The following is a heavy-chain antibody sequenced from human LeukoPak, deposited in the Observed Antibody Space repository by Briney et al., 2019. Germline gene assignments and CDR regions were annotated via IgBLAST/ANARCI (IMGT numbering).Heavy chain of an antibody. Sequence: GRSLRPSCTASAFTSGYHAMSWFRQAPGEGLGWVGVIRSKRYGGTTEYAASVQGRFTISRDDSKTIAYLQMNSLKAEDTAVYYCTRAVYSSNWSCYFDYWGQGTLVTVSS. CDR2: IRSKRYGGTT. D-gene: IGHD6-13*01. V-gene: IGHV3-49*03. J-gene: IGHJ4*02. CDR3: TRAVYSSNWSCYFDY. CDR1: AFTSGYHA.